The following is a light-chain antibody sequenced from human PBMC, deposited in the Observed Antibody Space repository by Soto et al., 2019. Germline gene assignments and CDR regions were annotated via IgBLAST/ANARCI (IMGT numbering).Light chain of an antibody. CDR1: HSLLHSNGYNY. J-gene: IGKJ1*01. CDR3: RQPLQSWR. V-gene: IGKV2-28*01. CDR2: LGS. Sequence: VMTPSQLALPFASGQPSSISCSSIHSLLHSNGYNYLDWYLQKPGQSPQLLIYLGSNRASGVPDRFSGSGSGTDFTLKISRVEAEDVGVYYCRQPLQSWRFGQGTKVDIK.